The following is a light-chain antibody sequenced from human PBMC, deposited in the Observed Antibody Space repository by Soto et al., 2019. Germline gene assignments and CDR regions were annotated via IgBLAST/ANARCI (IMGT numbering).Light chain of an antibody. J-gene: IGKJ4*01. CDR2: AAS. Sequence: IPVTPSPSFLSSSSGARVTITCRASQGISSYLAWYQQKPGKAPKLLIYAASTLQSGVPSRFSGSGSGTEFTLTISSLQPEDFATYYCQQQVTFGGGTKVDIK. CDR3: QQQVT. V-gene: IGKV1-9*01. CDR1: QGISSY.